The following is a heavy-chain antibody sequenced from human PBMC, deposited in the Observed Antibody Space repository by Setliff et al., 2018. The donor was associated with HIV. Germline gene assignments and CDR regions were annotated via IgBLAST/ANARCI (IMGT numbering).Heavy chain of an antibody. CDR2: LYYDGRF. V-gene: IGHV4-39*01. D-gene: IGHD3-10*02. Sequence: ETLSLTCTVFGDSTSSSHYYWAWFRRPPGQGLEWVASLYYDGRFYHSPSLRGRVSISVDRSTNQVFLQLTSVTARDTAIYYCAKCSGTWDYNWFDPWGPGTLVTVSS. CDR1: GDSTSSSHYY. CDR3: AKCSGTWDYNWFDP. J-gene: IGHJ5*02.